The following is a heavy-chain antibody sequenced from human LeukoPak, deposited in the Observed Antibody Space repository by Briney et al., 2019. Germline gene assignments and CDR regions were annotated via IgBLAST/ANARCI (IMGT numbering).Heavy chain of an antibody. Sequence: ASVKVSCKASGYTFTGYYMHWVRQAPGQGLEWMGWINPNSGGTNYAQKFQGRVTMTRDTSISTAYMELRRLMSDDTAVYYCATVTTAMVEPFDYWGQGTLVTVSS. V-gene: IGHV1-2*02. CDR1: GYTFTGYY. CDR3: ATVTTAMVEPFDY. J-gene: IGHJ4*02. CDR2: INPNSGGT. D-gene: IGHD5-18*01.